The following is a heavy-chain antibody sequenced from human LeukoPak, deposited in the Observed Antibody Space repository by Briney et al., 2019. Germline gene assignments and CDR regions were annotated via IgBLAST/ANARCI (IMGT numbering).Heavy chain of an antibody. Sequence: GGSLRLSCAASGFIVSGDFMSWVRQAPGKGLEWVSAISGSGGSTYYADSVKGRFTISRDNSKNTLYLQMNSLRAEDTAVYYCAKLGGSYDETSMEDYWGQGTLVTVSS. CDR2: ISGSGGST. CDR3: AKLGGSYDETSMEDY. J-gene: IGHJ4*02. CDR1: GFIVSGDF. V-gene: IGHV3-23*01. D-gene: IGHD1-26*01.